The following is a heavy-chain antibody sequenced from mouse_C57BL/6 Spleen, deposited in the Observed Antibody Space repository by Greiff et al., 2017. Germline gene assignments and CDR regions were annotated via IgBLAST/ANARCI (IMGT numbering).Heavy chain of an antibody. CDR2: IDPENGDT. CDR3: TTTSY. CDR1: GFNIKDDY. V-gene: IGHV14-4*01. Sequence: VHVKQSGAELVRPGASVKLSCTASGFNIKDDYMHWVKQRPEQGLEWIGWIDPENGDTEYASKFQGKATITADTSSNTAYLQLSSLTSEDTAVYYCTTTSYWGQGTLVTVSA. J-gene: IGHJ3*01.